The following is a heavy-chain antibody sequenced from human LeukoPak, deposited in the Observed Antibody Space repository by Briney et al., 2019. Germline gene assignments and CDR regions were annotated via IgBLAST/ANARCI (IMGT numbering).Heavy chain of an antibody. Sequence: GASVKVSCKASGYTFTGYYMHWVRQAPGQGLEWMGRINPNSGGTNYAQKFQGRVTMTRDTSISTAYMELSRLRSDDTAVYYCARVSRLSYGFNWFDPWGQGTLVTVSS. CDR1: GYTFTGYY. CDR3: ARVSRLSYGFNWFDP. J-gene: IGHJ5*02. CDR2: INPNSGGT. D-gene: IGHD5-18*01. V-gene: IGHV1-2*06.